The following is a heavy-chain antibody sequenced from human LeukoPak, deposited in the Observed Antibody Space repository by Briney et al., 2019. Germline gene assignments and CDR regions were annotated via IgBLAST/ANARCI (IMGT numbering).Heavy chain of an antibody. CDR3: ARGEVEPLGGNWLVHWFDP. CDR2: IIPIFGTA. V-gene: IGHV1-69*13. CDR1: GGTFSSYA. D-gene: IGHD6-19*01. Sequence: SVKVSCKASGGTFSSYAISWVRQAPGQGLEWMGGIIPIFGTANYAQKFQGRVTITVDESTSTAYMELSSLRSEDTAVYYCARGEVEPLGGNWLVHWFDPWGQGTLVTVSS. J-gene: IGHJ5*02.